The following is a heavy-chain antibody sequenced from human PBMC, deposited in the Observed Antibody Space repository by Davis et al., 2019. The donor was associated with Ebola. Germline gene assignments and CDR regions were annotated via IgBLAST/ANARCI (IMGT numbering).Heavy chain of an antibody. CDR2: IYYSGST. Sequence: SETLSLTCTVSGGSISSYHWSWIRQPPGKGLEWIGYIYYSGSTNYNPSLKSRVTISVDTSKNQFSLKLSSVTAADTAVYYCARLGIGMKNWFDPWGQGTLVTVSS. CDR3: ARLGIGMKNWFDP. V-gene: IGHV4-59*08. D-gene: IGHD7-27*01. J-gene: IGHJ5*02. CDR1: GGSISSYH.